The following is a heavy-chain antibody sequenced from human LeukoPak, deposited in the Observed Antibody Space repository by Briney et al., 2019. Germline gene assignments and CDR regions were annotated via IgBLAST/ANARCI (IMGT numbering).Heavy chain of an antibody. CDR2: INHSGST. V-gene: IGHV4-34*01. D-gene: IGHD3-22*01. J-gene: IGHJ3*02. CDR1: GGSFSGYY. Sequence: SETLSLTCAVYGGSFSGYYWSWIRQPPGKGLEWIGEINHSGSTNYNPSLKSRVTISVDKSKNQFSLKLSSVTAADTAVYYCAREAPYDYYDSSGYLTLDIWGQGTMVTVSS. CDR3: AREAPYDYYDSSGYLTLDI.